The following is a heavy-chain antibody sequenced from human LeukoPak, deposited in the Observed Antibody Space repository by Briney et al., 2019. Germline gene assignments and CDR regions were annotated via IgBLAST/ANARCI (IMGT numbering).Heavy chain of an antibody. V-gene: IGHV4-38-2*02. J-gene: IGHJ5*02. CDR2: IYHGGST. D-gene: IGHD3-10*01. Sequence: PSETLSLTCTVSGFSISTGYHWGWIRQPPGKGLEWIGSIYHGGSTYYNPSLKSRVTISVDTSKNQFSLKLTSVSAADTAVYYCARRVHGSGSPNIGAWFDPWGQGTLVTVSS. CDR1: GFSISTGYH. CDR3: ARRVHGSGSPNIGAWFDP.